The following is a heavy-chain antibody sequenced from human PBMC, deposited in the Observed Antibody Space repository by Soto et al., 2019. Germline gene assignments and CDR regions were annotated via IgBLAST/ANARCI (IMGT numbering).Heavy chain of an antibody. CDR3: ARGRSSHYDSSGSYFDY. CDR1: GGSFSGYY. V-gene: IGHV4-34*01. Sequence: QVQLQQWGAGLLKPSETLSLTCAVYGGSFSGYYWSWIRQPPGKGLEWIGEINHSGSTNYNPSLKRRVTISVETSNNQFSLKLSAGTAADTAVYYCARGRSSHYDSSGSYFDYWGQGTLVTVSS. D-gene: IGHD3-22*01. J-gene: IGHJ4*02. CDR2: INHSGST.